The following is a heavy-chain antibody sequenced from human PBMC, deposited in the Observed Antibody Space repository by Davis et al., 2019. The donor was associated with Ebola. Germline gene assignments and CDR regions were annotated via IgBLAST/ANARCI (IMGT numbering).Heavy chain of an antibody. V-gene: IGHV3-74*01. CDR2: INSDGRTT. CDR1: GFTFSRYW. Sequence: GESLKLSCAASGFTFSRYWIHWVRQAPGKGLLWVSRINSDGRTTTYADSVRGRFTISRDNAKNTLYLQMNSLRAEDTALYYCTTLSGPFDSWGLGTLVTVSS. J-gene: IGHJ4*02. D-gene: IGHD1-26*01. CDR3: TTLSGPFDS.